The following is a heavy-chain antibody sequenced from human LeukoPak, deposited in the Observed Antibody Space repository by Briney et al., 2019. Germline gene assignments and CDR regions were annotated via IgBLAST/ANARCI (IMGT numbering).Heavy chain of an antibody. CDR2: IRSKANSYAT. J-gene: IGHJ3*02. D-gene: IGHD3-22*01. Sequence: RAGGSLRLSCAASGFTFSGSAMHWVRQASGKGLEWVGRIRSKANSYATEYAASVKGRFTISRDDSKNTAYLQMNSLKTEDTAVYYCTRTYNYDSSGYYAFDIWGQGTMVTVSS. CDR1: GFTFSGSA. CDR3: TRTYNYDSSGYYAFDI. V-gene: IGHV3-73*01.